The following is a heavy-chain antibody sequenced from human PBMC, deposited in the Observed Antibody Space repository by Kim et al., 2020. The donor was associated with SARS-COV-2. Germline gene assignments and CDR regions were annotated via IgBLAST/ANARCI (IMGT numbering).Heavy chain of an antibody. V-gene: IGHV3-9*01. D-gene: IGHD3-3*01. J-gene: IGHJ6*02. CDR3: AKGTRLKYYESWTSASYLYGMEV. CDR2: MSWNSVSI. CDR1: GFAFEDYA. Sequence: GGSLRLSCATSGFAFEDYAKFWVRQVPGKGLEWVAGMSWNSVSIGYLDSVKGRFIISRDNAKSSLYLQMNNLRNEDKALYYCAKGTRLKYYESWTSASYLYGMEVWGEGTTVTVS.